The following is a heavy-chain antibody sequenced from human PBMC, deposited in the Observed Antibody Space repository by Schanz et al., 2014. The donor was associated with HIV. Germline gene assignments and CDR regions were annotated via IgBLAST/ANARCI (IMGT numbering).Heavy chain of an antibody. D-gene: IGHD3-16*01. V-gene: IGHV3-21*04. Sequence: EVQLVESGGGLVKPGGSLRLSCAGSGFTFSTYSMNWVRRAPGKGLEWVSAISSGNRYIYYADSVKGRFTISRDNAKNSLYLQMNRLRAEDTALYYCARVWADYGMDVWGQGTLVTVSS. CDR2: ISSGNRYI. J-gene: IGHJ6*02. CDR1: GFTFSTYS. CDR3: ARVWADYGMDV.